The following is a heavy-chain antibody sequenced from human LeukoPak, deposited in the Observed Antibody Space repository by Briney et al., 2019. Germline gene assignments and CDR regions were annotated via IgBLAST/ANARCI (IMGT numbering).Heavy chain of an antibody. CDR3: ARPTTTSWYGPIDY. J-gene: IGHJ4*02. Sequence: ASVKVSCKASGYTFSRYYIHWVRQAPGQGLEWMGVINPTGGATSYAQKLQGRVAVTMDTSTSTVYKDLSSLTSEDTAVYYCARPTTTSWYGPIDYWGQGTLVTVSS. D-gene: IGHD6-13*01. CDR2: INPTGGAT. CDR1: GYTFSRYY. V-gene: IGHV1-46*04.